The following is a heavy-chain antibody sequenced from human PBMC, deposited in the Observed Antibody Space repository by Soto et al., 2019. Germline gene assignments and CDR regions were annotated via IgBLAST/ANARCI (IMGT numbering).Heavy chain of an antibody. D-gene: IGHD6-19*01. Sequence: GGSLRISCAPSGFTFSVYSMHWFGQAPGKGLEWVAVTSSDGGTKFYADSVKGRFTVSRDNSKNTLYLQMNSLRAEDTAVYFCAREVVLTQWYFDNWGQGISVTVSS. CDR3: AREVVLTQWYFDN. V-gene: IGHV3-30-3*01. J-gene: IGHJ4*02. CDR1: GFTFSVYS. CDR2: TSSDGGTK.